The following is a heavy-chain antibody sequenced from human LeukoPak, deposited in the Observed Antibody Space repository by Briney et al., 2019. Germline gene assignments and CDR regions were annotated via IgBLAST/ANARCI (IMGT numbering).Heavy chain of an antibody. J-gene: IGHJ4*02. CDR2: IKQDGSEK. CDR1: GFTFSSYW. CDR3: ARDQGYCSSTSCATFDY. D-gene: IGHD2-2*01. V-gene: IGHV3-7*01. Sequence: GGSLRLSCAASGFTFSSYWMSWVRQAPGKGLEWVANIKQDGSEKYYVDSVKGRFTISRDNAKNSLYLQMNSLRAEDTAVYYCARDQGYCSSTSCATFDYWGQGTLVTVSS.